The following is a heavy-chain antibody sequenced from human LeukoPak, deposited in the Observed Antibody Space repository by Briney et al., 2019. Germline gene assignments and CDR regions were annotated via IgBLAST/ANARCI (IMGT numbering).Heavy chain of an antibody. D-gene: IGHD4-17*01. CDR1: GGSISSSSYY. CDR3: ARHGCYGDYRSDYYYGMDV. V-gene: IGHV4-39*01. Sequence: SETLSLTCTVSGGSISSSSYYWGWIRQPPGKGLEWIGSIYYSGSTYYNPSLKSRVTISVDTSKNQFSLKLSSVTAADTAVYYCARHGCYGDYRSDYYYGMDVWGQGTTVTVSS. J-gene: IGHJ6*02. CDR2: IYYSGST.